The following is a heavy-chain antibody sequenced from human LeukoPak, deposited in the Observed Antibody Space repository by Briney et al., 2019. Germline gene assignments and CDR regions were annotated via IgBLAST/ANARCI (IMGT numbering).Heavy chain of an antibody. Sequence: ASVKVSCKASGYTFTSYYMHRVRQAPGQGLEWMGIINPSGGSTSYAQKFQGRVTMTRDMSTSTVYMELSSLRSEDTAVYYCARGYCSSTSCSWGWFDPWGQGTLVTVSS. CDR3: ARGYCSSTSCSWGWFDP. D-gene: IGHD2-2*01. V-gene: IGHV1-46*01. CDR1: GYTFTSYY. CDR2: INPSGGST. J-gene: IGHJ5*02.